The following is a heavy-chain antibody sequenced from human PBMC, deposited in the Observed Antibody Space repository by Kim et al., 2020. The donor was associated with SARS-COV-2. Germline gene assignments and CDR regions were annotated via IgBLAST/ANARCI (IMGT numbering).Heavy chain of an antibody. CDR3: SRDPRPQYSSGWYYFDY. J-gene: IGHJ4*02. Sequence: SQTLSLTCAISGDSVSSNSAAWNWIRQSPSSSLEWLGRTYYRSKWYNDYAVSVKSRITINPDTSKNQFSLQLNSVTPEDTAVNYCSRDPRPQYSSGWYYFDYWCQGTLVTFSS. CDR2: TYYRSKWYN. CDR1: GDSVSSNSAA. D-gene: IGHD6-19*01. V-gene: IGHV6-1*01.